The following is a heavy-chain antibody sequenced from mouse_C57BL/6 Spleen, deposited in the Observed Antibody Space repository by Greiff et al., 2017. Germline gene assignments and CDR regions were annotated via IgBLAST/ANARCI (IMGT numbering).Heavy chain of an antibody. J-gene: IGHJ3*01. V-gene: IGHV14-4*01. Sequence: EVKLMESGAELVRPGASVKLSCTASGFNIKDDYMHWVKQRPEQGLEWIGWIDPENGDTEYASKFQGKATITAETSSNTAYLQLSSLTSEDTAVYYCTPYYGSSPWFAYWGQGTLVTVSA. CDR2: IDPENGDT. CDR3: TPYYGSSPWFAY. CDR1: GFNIKDDY. D-gene: IGHD1-1*01.